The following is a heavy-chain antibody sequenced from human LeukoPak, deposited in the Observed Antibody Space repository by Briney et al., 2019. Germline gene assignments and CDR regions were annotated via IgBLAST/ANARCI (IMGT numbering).Heavy chain of an antibody. Sequence: ASVKVSCKASGGTFSSYAISWVRQAPGQGLEWLGWINPHSGDTNYAQKFQGRVTMTRDTSISTAYMELSRLRSDDTAVYYCARGKGYYESSGYYPFDYWGQGTLVTVSS. CDR3: ARGKGYYESSGYYPFDY. D-gene: IGHD3-22*01. V-gene: IGHV1-2*02. CDR1: GGTFSSYA. CDR2: INPHSGDT. J-gene: IGHJ4*02.